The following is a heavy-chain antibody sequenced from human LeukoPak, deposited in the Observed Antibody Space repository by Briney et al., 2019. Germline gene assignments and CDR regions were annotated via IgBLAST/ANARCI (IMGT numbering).Heavy chain of an antibody. J-gene: IGHJ6*03. CDR2: ISSSSSYI. V-gene: IGHV3-21*01. CDR1: GFTFSSYS. Sequence: GGSLRLSCAASGFTFSSYSMNWVRQAPGKGLEWVSSISSSSSYIYYADSVKGRFTISRDNAKNSLYLQMNSLRAEDTAVYYCARGPIGEQQSQYYYYYYMDVWGKGTTVTVSS. D-gene: IGHD3-10*01. CDR3: ARGPIGEQQSQYYYYYYMDV.